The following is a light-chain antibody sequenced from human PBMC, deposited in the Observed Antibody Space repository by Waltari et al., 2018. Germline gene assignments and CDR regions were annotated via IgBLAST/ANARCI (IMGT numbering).Light chain of an antibody. V-gene: IGLV2-14*01. Sequence: QSALTQPASVSGSPGQSITISCTGTSSDVGGYNYVSWYQQHPGNAPKLMIYDVSKRPPGVSNRFSGSKSGNTASLTISGLQAEDEADYYCSSYTISSTWVFGGGTKVTVL. CDR3: SSYTISSTWV. J-gene: IGLJ3*02. CDR2: DVS. CDR1: SSDVGGYNY.